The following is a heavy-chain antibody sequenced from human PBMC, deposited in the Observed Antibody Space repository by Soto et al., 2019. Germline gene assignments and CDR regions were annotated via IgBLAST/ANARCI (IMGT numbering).Heavy chain of an antibody. CDR1: GGSISSSSYY. J-gene: IGHJ3*02. CDR3: ARVGPVSRITMIVTLARYDAFDI. CDR2: IYYSGST. V-gene: IGHV4-31*03. D-gene: IGHD3-22*01. Sequence: SETLSLTCTVSGGSISSSSYYWGWIRQHPGKGLEWIGYIYYSGSTYYNPSLKSRVTISVDTSKNQFSLKLSSVTAADTAVYYCARVGPVSRITMIVTLARYDAFDIWGQGTMVTVSS.